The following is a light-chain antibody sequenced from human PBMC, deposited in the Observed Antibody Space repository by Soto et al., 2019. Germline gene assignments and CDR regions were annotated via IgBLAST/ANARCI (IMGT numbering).Light chain of an antibody. J-gene: IGKJ1*01. Sequence: DIQMTQSPSTLSASVGDRVTITCRASQSISSWLAWYQQKPWKAPKLLIYKASSLESGVPSRFSGSGSGTEFTLTIISLQPDDFATYYCQQYNSLWTCGQGTKVEIK. CDR1: QSISSW. CDR2: KAS. CDR3: QQYNSLWT. V-gene: IGKV1-5*03.